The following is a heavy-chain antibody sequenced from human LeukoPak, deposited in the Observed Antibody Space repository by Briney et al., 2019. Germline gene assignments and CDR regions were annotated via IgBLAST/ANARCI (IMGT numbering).Heavy chain of an antibody. Sequence: SETLSLTCTVSGGSISSYYRSWIRQPPGKGLEWIGYISYSGSTNYNPSLKSRVTISVDTSKNQFSLQLSAVTAADTAVYYCARLYYYGSGSRYYFDYWGQGPLVTVSS. CDR3: ARLYYYGSGSRYYFDY. CDR1: GGSISSYY. J-gene: IGHJ4*02. V-gene: IGHV4-59*08. CDR2: ISYSGST. D-gene: IGHD3-10*01.